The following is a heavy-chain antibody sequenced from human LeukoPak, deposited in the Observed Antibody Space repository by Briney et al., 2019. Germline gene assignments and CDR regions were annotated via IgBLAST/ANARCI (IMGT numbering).Heavy chain of an antibody. CDR3: AKGRGNYALFDY. CDR2: ISGSGGST. Sequence: PGGSLRLSCAASGFTFSSYAMSWVRQAPGKGLEWVSAISGSGGSTYYADSVKGWLTISRDNSKNTLYLQMNSLRAEDTAVYYCAKGRGNYALFDYWGQGTLVTVSS. CDR1: GFTFSSYA. D-gene: IGHD4-11*01. V-gene: IGHV3-23*01. J-gene: IGHJ4*02.